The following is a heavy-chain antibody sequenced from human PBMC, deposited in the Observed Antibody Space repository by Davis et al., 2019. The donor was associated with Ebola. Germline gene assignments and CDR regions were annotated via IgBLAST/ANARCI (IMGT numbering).Heavy chain of an antibody. CDR3: ARGGNSEVSYYYGMDV. CDR2: IIPIFGTA. V-gene: IGHV1-69*13. CDR1: GYTFTSYY. Sequence: SVKVSCKASGYTFTSYYMHWVRQAPGQGLEWMGGIIPIFGTANYAQKFQGRVTITADESTSTAYMELSSLRSEDTAVYYCARGGNSEVSYYYGMDVWGQGTTVTVSS. J-gene: IGHJ6*02. D-gene: IGHD4-23*01.